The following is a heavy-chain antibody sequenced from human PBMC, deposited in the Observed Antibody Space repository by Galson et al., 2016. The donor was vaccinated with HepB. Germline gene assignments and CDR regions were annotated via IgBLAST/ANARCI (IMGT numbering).Heavy chain of an antibody. D-gene: IGHD3-3*01. Sequence: SLSLSCAASGFSIRKYWMQWVRLVPGKGLEWVASISDDGGKTYHVDSVKGRFTISRDTAKNSLYLQMHSLRAEDTAVYFCARVITFYDLMDCWGQGAVVTVSS. CDR1: GFSIRKYW. CDR3: ARVITFYDLMDC. V-gene: IGHV3-7*03. CDR2: ISDDGGKT. J-gene: IGHJ4*02.